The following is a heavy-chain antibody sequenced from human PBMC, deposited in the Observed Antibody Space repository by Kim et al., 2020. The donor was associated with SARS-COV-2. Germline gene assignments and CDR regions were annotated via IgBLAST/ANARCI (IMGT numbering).Heavy chain of an antibody. V-gene: IGHV1-18*01. CDR2: ISAYNGNT. Sequence: ASVKVSCKASGYTFTSYGISWVRQAPGQGLEWMGWISAYNGNTNYAQKLQGRVTMTTDTSTSTAYMELRSLGSDDTAVYYCARTYYYDSRGGGGFDYWGQGTLVTVSS. CDR1: GYTFTSYG. CDR3: ARTYYYDSRGGGGFDY. J-gene: IGHJ4*02. D-gene: IGHD3-22*01.